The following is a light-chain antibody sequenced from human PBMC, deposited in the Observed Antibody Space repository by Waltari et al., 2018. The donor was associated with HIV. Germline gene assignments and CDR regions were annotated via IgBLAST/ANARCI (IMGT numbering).Light chain of an antibody. CDR3: ASWDDGLRGHV. CDR2: RND. Sequence: QSALTQPPSASDLPGQSLNISCSGNNSNIGSNFVFWYQQLPGAAPRLLVDRNDQRPSGVDDRVSGSRSGTSASLVIRALRAEDEADYYCASWDDGLRGHVFGSGTTVSVL. J-gene: IGLJ1*01. CDR1: NSNIGSNF. V-gene: IGLV1-47*01.